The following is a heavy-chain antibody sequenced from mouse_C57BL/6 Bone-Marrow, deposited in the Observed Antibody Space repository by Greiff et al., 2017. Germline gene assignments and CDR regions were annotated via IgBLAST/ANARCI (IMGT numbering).Heavy chain of an antibody. CDR1: GFSLTSYG. CDR3: ARLYDWYFDV. CDR2: IWRGGST. Sequence: VQLQQSGPGLVQPSQSLSITCTVSGFSLTSYGVHWVRQSPGKGLEWLGVIWRGGSTDYNAAFISRLSISKDNSKSQVFFKMNSLQADDTAIYYCARLYDWYFDVWGTGTTVTVSS. J-gene: IGHJ1*03. D-gene: IGHD1-1*01. V-gene: IGHV2-2*01.